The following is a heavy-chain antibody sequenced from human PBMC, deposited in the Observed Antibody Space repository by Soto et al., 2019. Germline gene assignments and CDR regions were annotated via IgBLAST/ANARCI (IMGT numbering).Heavy chain of an antibody. CDR2: INHSGST. Sequence: SETLSLTCAVYGGSYSGYYWSWIRQPPGKGLEWIGEINHSGSTNYNPSLKSRVTISLDTSKNQFSLKLSSVTAADTAVYYCARATSFSGHHGYWGQGTLVTVSS. CDR1: GGSYSGYY. CDR3: ARATSFSGHHGY. J-gene: IGHJ4*02. V-gene: IGHV4-34*01. D-gene: IGHD2-8*02.